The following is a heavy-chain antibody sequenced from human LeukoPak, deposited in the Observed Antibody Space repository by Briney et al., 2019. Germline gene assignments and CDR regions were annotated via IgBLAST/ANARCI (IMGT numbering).Heavy chain of an antibody. J-gene: IGHJ6*03. CDR3: ARDPYWSGNYTGIRYYYYYMDV. V-gene: IGHV1-2*06. D-gene: IGHD3-3*01. CDR2: INPNSGGT. CDR1: GYTFTAYY. Sequence: ASVKVSCKASGYTFTAYYMHWVRQAPGQGLEWMGRINPNSGGTNYAQKFQGRVTMTRDTSISTAYMELSRLRSDDTAVYYCARDPYWSGNYTGIRYYYYYMDVWGTGTTVTVS.